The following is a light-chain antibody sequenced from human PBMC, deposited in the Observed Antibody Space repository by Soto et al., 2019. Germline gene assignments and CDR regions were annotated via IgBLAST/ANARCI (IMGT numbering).Light chain of an antibody. J-gene: IGKJ4*02. CDR1: QGISSD. V-gene: IGKV1-8*01. CDR2: AAS. Sequence: AIRMTQSPSSLSASTGDRVTITCRASQGISSDLAWYQQKPGKAPKLLIYAASTLQSGVPSRFSGSGSGTDFTLTIRCLQSEDFSTYYRQKDYSYPLFGGGTKVEIK. CDR3: QKDYSYPL.